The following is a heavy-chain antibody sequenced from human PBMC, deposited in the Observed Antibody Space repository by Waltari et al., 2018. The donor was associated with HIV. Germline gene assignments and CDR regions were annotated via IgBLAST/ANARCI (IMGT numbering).Heavy chain of an antibody. CDR1: GLTFDDYA. V-gene: IGHV3-9*01. Sequence: EVQLVESWGGLVQSGRSLRLSCAASGLTFDDYAMHWVRQPPGKGLEWVSGISWNSGSIAYEDSVKGRFTISRDNAKNSLYLQMNSLRVEDTAFYYCAKGPFDYSGQGILVTVSS. CDR3: AKGPFDY. J-gene: IGHJ4*02. CDR2: ISWNSGSI.